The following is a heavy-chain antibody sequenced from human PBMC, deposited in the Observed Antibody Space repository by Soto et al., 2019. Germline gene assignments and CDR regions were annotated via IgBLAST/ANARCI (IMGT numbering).Heavy chain of an antibody. CDR2: IYYNGNS. Sequence: QLQLQESGPGLVKPSGTLSLTCSVAGDSTSNSNYYWGWIRQPPGKGLEWIATIYYNGNSYYNSSLQSRVSISVDTSKNHFSLRLSSVTAADTAVYYCARLRSYTGYDYNAYYFDYWGQGTLVTVSS. V-gene: IGHV4-39*02. CDR1: GDSTSNSNYY. D-gene: IGHD5-12*01. CDR3: ARLRSYTGYDYNAYYFDY. J-gene: IGHJ4*02.